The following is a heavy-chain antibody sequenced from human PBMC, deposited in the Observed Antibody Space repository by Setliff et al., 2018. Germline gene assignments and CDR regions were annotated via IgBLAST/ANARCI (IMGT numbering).Heavy chain of an antibody. CDR3: ARAPWGDDYDSLYTWFDP. V-gene: IGHV1-46*01. Sequence: VASVKVSCKTSGYGFTSHYFHWLRQAPGQGLEWMGIVNPSGGKTTLSQKFQGRVSMTADASTATVCMELHSLTSEDTAIYYCARAPWGDDYDSLYTWFDPWGQGSLVTVSS. D-gene: IGHD3-22*01. CDR1: GYGFTSHY. J-gene: IGHJ5*02. CDR2: VNPSGGKT.